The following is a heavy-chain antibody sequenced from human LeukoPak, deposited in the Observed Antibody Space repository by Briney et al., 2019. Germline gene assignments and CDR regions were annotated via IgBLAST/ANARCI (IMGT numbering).Heavy chain of an antibody. Sequence: SQTLSLTCTVSGGSISSGGYYWSWIRQHPGKGLEWIGYIYYSGSTYYNPSLKSRVTISVDTSKNQFSLKLSSVTAADTAVYYCAREGIAAAGRGAFDIWGQGTMVTASS. V-gene: IGHV4-31*03. CDR2: IYYSGST. J-gene: IGHJ3*02. CDR1: GGSISSGGYY. D-gene: IGHD6-13*01. CDR3: AREGIAAAGRGAFDI.